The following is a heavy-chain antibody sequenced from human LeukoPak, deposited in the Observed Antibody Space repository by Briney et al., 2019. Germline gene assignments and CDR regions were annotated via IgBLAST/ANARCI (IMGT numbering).Heavy chain of an antibody. D-gene: IGHD6-6*01. CDR3: VGAARLPHQCYYYMDV. J-gene: IGHJ6*03. V-gene: IGHV4-61*02. Sequence: SETLSLTCTVSGGSITSGSYYWSWIRQPAGKGLEWIGRIYTSESTNYNPSLKSRVTISIDTSKNQFSLKLSSVTAADTAVYYCVGAARLPHQCYYYMDVWGKGTTVTVSS. CDR2: IYTSEST. CDR1: GGSITSGSYY.